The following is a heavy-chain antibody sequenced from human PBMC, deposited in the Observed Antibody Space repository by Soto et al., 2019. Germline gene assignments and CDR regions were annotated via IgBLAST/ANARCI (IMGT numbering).Heavy chain of an antibody. D-gene: IGHD5-18*01. CDR2: ISAYNGNT. Sequence: QVQLVQSGAEVKKPGASVKVSCKASGYTFTSYGISWVRQAPGQGLEWMGWISAYNGNTNYAQKFQGRVTITADKSTSTAYMELSSLRSEDTAVYYCAVDTAMVYYFDYWGQGTLVTVSS. CDR1: GYTFTSYG. CDR3: AVDTAMVYYFDY. V-gene: IGHV1-18*04. J-gene: IGHJ4*02.